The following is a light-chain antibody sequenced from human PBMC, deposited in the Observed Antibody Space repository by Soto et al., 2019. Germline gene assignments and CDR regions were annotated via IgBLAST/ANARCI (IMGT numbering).Light chain of an antibody. CDR3: QQYSNWPPWT. V-gene: IGKV3-15*01. CDR1: QSVTSN. J-gene: IGKJ1*01. Sequence: EIVMTQSAATLSVSPGERATLSCRAIQSVTSNLAGYQQKPGQAPRLLIYGASTRATGIPARFSGSGSWTEFTLTISSLQSEDFALYYCQQYSNWPPWTFGQGTKVDIK. CDR2: GAS.